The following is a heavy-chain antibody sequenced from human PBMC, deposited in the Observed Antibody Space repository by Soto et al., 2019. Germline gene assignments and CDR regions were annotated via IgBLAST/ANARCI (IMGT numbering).Heavy chain of an antibody. CDR3: ARGSAYSDYDLEY. CDR1: GFTFSSYA. CDR2: VSGTGGSA. J-gene: IGHJ4*02. D-gene: IGHD4-17*01. V-gene: IGHV3-23*01. Sequence: GGSLRLSCEGSGFTFSSYAMTWVRQAPGKGLEWVSGVSGTGGSAYYADSVKGRFTISRDKSTNTLYLHMNSLRAEDTAVYYCARGSAYSDYDLEYWGQGTLVTVSS.